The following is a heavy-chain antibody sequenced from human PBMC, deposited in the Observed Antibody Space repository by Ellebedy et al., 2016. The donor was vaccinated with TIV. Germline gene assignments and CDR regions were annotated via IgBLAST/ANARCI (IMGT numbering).Heavy chain of an antibody. CDR1: GGSINSYY. J-gene: IGHJ6*02. CDR3: ARDLGRYGMDV. CDR2: IHHSGNS. Sequence: MPSETLSLTCSVSGGSINSYYWTWIRQPPGQGLEWIGDIHHSGNSHIHPSLKSRVTLSLDTSKNQFSLDLSSVTAADTAIYYCARDLGRYGMDVWGQGTTVTVSS. V-gene: IGHV4-59*01.